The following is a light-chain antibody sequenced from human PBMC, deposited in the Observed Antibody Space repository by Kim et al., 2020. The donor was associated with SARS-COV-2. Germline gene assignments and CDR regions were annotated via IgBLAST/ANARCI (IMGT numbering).Light chain of an antibody. J-gene: IGKJ2*01. V-gene: IGKV3-15*01. Sequence: VSPGERATLSCRASQSVRSNLAWYQQKPGQAPRLLIYGASTRATAIPARFSGSGSGTEFTLTISSLQSEDSAIYYCQQYDDWRPYTFGQGTKLEI. CDR3: QQYDDWRPYT. CDR1: QSVRSN. CDR2: GAS.